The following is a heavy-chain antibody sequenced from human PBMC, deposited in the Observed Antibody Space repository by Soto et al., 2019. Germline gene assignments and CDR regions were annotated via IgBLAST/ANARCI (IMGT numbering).Heavy chain of an antibody. D-gene: IGHD7-27*01. Sequence: QVQLVESGGGVVQPGRSLRLSCEASGFTFSSYGMHWVRQAPGKGLEWVAVISYDGSNKYYADSVKGRFTISRDNSKNTLYLQMNSLRAEDTAVYYCAKNSWGYYYYYGMDVWGQGTTVTVSS. J-gene: IGHJ6*02. CDR2: ISYDGSNK. V-gene: IGHV3-30*18. CDR3: AKNSWGYYYYYGMDV. CDR1: GFTFSSYG.